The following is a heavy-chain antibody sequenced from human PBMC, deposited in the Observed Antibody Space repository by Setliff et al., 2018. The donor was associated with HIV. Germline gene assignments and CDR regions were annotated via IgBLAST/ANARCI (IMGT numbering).Heavy chain of an antibody. J-gene: IGHJ4*02. CDR3: ATDDYGGDSFDN. CDR1: GSTFTVYY. V-gene: IGHV1-2*02. Sequence: VSCKASGSTFTVYYMHWVRQAPGQGLEWMGWIKPDTGGTNYAQKFQGRVTMTRDTSITTAYMELSRLGSDDTAVYYCATDDYGGDSFDNWGQGTLVTVSS. CDR2: IKPDTGGT. D-gene: IGHD4-17*01.